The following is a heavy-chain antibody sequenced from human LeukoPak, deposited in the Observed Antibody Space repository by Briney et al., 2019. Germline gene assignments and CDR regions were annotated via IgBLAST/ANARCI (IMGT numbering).Heavy chain of an antibody. V-gene: IGHV3-23*01. CDR1: GFTFSSYA. CDR2: ISGSGGST. D-gene: IGHD3-10*01. CDR3: AKDRNRPGSGSYGARFLDY. Sequence: PGGSLRLSCAASGFTFSSYAMSWVRQAPGKGLEWVSAISGSGGSTYYADSVKGRFTISRDNSKNTLYLQMNSLRAEDTAVYYCAKDRNRPGSGSYGARFLDYWGQGTLVTVSS. J-gene: IGHJ4*02.